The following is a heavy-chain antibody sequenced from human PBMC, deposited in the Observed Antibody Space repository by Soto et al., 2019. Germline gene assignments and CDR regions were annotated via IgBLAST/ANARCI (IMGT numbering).Heavy chain of an antibody. CDR2: ISGTGGST. CDR3: AKGSPVGCYYGSSGFDY. J-gene: IGHJ4*02. D-gene: IGHD3-22*01. Sequence: PGGSLRLSCAASGFTFNNYAMNWVRQAPGKGLEWVSVISGTGGSTYYAESVKGRFTISRDNSKNTLYLQMNSLRAEDTAVYYCAKGSPVGCYYGSSGFDYWGQGTLVTVSS. CDR1: GFTFNNYA. V-gene: IGHV3-23*01.